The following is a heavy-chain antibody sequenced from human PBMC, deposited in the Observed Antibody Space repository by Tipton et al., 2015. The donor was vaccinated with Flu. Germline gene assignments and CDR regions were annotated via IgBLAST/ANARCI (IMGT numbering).Heavy chain of an antibody. J-gene: IGHJ5*01. CDR3: ARDYGDFNWFDS. V-gene: IGHV4-38-2*02. CDR1: GDSIGSPYY. CDR2: VHQTGSP. D-gene: IGHD4-17*01. Sequence: TLSLTCSVSGDSIGSPYYWAWIRQPPGKGLEWIGNVHQTGSPYYNPSLRSRVTISVDTSRNQFSLKLTSVTAADTAVYFCARDYGDFNWFDSWGQGTLATVSS.